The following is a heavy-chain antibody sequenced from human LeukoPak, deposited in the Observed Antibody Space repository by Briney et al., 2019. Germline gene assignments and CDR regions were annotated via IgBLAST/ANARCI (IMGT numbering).Heavy chain of an antibody. J-gene: IGHJ4*02. CDR1: GGSISNGDYY. V-gene: IGHV4-31*03. CDR3: ARLLGYSSSWAYYFDY. Sequence: SETLSLTCTVSGGSISNGDYYWTWIRQHPGKGLEWIGYIYYSGSTYYNPSLKSRVVISVDTSKNQFSLKLKSVTAADTAVYYCARLLGYSSSWAYYFDYWGQGTLVTVSS. D-gene: IGHD6-13*01. CDR2: IYYSGST.